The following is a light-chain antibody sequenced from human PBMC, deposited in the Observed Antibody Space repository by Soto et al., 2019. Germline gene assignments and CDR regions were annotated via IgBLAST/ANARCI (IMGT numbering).Light chain of an antibody. CDR3: SSYTNSNTLV. V-gene: IGLV2-14*01. J-gene: IGLJ1*01. Sequence: QSALTQPASVSGSPGQSITISCTGPSSDVGGYNYVSWYQQYPGKAPKLMIYDVDTRPSGVSNRFSGSKSGNTASLTISGLQADDEADYYCSSYTNSNTLVFGSGTKVTVL. CDR2: DVD. CDR1: SSDVGGYNY.